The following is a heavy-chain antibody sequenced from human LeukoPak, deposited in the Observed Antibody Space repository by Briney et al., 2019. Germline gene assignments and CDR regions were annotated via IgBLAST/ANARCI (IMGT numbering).Heavy chain of an antibody. CDR2: MNPNSGNT. CDR1: GYTFTSYD. D-gene: IGHD3-22*01. J-gene: IGHJ6*03. V-gene: IGHV1-8*01. CDR3: ARGSVTLDYDSSGYYYYMDV. Sequence: GASVKVSCKASGYTFTSYDINWVRQATGQGLEWMGWMNPNSGNTGYAQKFQGRVTMTRSTSISTAYMELSSLRSEDTAVYYCARGSVTLDYDSSGYYYYMDVWGKGTTVTVSS.